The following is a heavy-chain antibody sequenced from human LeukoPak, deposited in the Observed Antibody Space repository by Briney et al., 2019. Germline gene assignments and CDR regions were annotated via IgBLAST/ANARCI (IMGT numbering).Heavy chain of an antibody. Sequence: SETLSLTCTVSGGSISSYYWSCIRLPPGKGLEWIGYIYYTGATYYNPSLKSRVTISLDTSKNQFSLKLSSVTAADAVVYYCARAGYSYGTGYYFDYWGQGALVTVS. J-gene: IGHJ4*02. CDR1: GGSISSYY. CDR3: ARAGYSYGTGYYFDY. V-gene: IGHV4-59*01. D-gene: IGHD5-18*01. CDR2: IYYTGAT.